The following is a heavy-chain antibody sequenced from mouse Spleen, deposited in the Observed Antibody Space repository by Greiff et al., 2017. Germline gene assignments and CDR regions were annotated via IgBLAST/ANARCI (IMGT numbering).Heavy chain of an antibody. CDR3: ARQGTTAAYYFDY. Sequence: EVKLVESGGGLVKPGGSLKLSCAASGFTFSDYGMHWVRQAPEKGLEWVAYISSGSSTIYYADTVKGRFTISRDNAKNTLFLQMTSLRSEDTAMYYCARQGTTAAYYFDYWGQGTTLTVSS. D-gene: IGHD1-2*01. V-gene: IGHV5-17*01. J-gene: IGHJ2*01. CDR1: GFTFSDYG. CDR2: ISSGSSTI.